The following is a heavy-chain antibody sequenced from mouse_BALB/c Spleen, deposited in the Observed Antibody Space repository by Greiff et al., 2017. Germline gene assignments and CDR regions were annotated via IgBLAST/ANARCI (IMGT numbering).Heavy chain of an antibody. CDR2: IWGDGST. J-gene: IGHJ3*01. CDR3: AKSALEGWFAY. D-gene: IGHD1-3*01. CDR1: GFSLTGYG. Sequence: QVQLKESGPGLVAPSQSLSITFTVSGFSLTGYGVNCVRQPPGKGLEWLGMIWGDGSTDYNSALKSRLSISKDNSKSQVFFKMNSLQADDTAIYYCAKSALEGWFAYWGQGTLVTVSA. V-gene: IGHV2-6-7*01.